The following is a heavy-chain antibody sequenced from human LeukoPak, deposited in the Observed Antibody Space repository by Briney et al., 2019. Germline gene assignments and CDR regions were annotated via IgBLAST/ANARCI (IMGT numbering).Heavy chain of an antibody. CDR2: IRSGGST. CDR3: AREGSGRTAYNDGLDV. J-gene: IGHJ3*01. V-gene: IGHV3-53*01. CDR1: GFTFGISY. D-gene: IGHD3-10*01. Sequence: GGSLRLSCAASGFTFGISYMTWVRQAPGKGLEWVSVIRSGGSTVYADSVKGRFTISRDNSKNTLYLQLNSLRAEDTAVYYCAREGSGRTAYNDGLDVWGQGTMVTVSS.